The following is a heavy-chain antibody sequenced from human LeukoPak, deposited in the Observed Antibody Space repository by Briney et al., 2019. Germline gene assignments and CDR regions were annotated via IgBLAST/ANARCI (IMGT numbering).Heavy chain of an antibody. J-gene: IGHJ4*02. CDR1: GGSISSGGYS. Sequence: SETLSLTCAVSGGSISSGGYSWSWIRQPPGTGLEWIGYIYHSGSTYYNPSLKSRVTISVDRSKNQFSLKLSSVTAADTAVYYCARDRGQGYFDYWGQGTLVTVSS. CDR2: IYHSGST. CDR3: ARDRGQGYFDY. V-gene: IGHV4-30-2*01.